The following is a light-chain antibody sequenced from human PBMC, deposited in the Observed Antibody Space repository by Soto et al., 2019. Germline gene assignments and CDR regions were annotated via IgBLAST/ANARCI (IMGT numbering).Light chain of an antibody. CDR2: AAS. CDR1: QSISSY. V-gene: IGKV1-39*01. CDR3: TQSYSTPRA. J-gene: IGKJ1*01. Sequence: DIQMTHSPSSLSASVGDRVTITCRASQSISSYLNWYQQKPGKAPKLLIYAASSLQSGVPSRFSGSGSGTDFTLTISSLQPEDFATHYSTQSYSTPRAFGQGTQVEIX.